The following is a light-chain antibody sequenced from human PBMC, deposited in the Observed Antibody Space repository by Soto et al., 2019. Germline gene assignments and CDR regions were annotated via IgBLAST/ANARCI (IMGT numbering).Light chain of an antibody. J-gene: IGLJ1*01. Sequence: STSHYCTGKTSDVGGYNYVSWYQQQPGKAPKFMIYDVTNRPSGVSNRFSGSKSGNTASLTISGLQAEDEADSYCCSYTTTNTRQIVFGTGTKVTGL. CDR2: DVT. CDR1: TSDVGGYNY. V-gene: IGLV2-14*04. CDR3: CSYTTTNTRQIV.